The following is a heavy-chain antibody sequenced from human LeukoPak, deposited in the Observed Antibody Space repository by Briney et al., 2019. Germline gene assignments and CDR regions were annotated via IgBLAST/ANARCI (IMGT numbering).Heavy chain of an antibody. Sequence: PSETLSLTCAVYGGSFSGYYWSWIRQPPGKGLEWIGEINHSGSTNYNPSLKSRVTISVDTSKNQFSLKLSSVTAADTAVYYCARRWGYVDYWGQGTLVTVSS. V-gene: IGHV4-34*01. CDR1: GGSFSGYY. J-gene: IGHJ4*02. CDR3: ARRWGYVDY. D-gene: IGHD2-21*01. CDR2: INHSGST.